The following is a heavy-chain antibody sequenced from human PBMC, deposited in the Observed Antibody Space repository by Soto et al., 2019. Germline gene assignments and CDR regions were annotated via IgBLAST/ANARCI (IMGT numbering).Heavy chain of an antibody. CDR3: ARRSGDDFWSGFSAMDV. V-gene: IGHV4-59*01. J-gene: IGHJ6*02. CDR1: GGSISSYY. CDR2: IYYSGST. D-gene: IGHD3-3*01. Sequence: TSETLSLTCTVSGGSISSYYWSWIRQPPGKGLEWIGNIYYSGSTNYNPSLQSRVTISVDTSKNQFSLKLSSVTAADTAVYYCARRSGDDFWSGFSAMDVWSQGTTVTVSS.